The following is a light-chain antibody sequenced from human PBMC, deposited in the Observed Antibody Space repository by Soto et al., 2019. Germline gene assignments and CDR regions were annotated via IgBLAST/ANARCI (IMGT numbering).Light chain of an antibody. CDR3: GSYAGTNNV. CDR2: EVT. V-gene: IGLV2-8*01. CDR1: SSDVGRYNY. Sequence: QSALTQPPSASGSPGQSVTISCTGTSSDVGRYNYVSWYQQHPGKAPKLMIYEVTNRPSGVPDRFSGSKSGNTASLTVSGLQAEDEDDYYCGSYAGTNNVFGTGTKLTVL. J-gene: IGLJ1*01.